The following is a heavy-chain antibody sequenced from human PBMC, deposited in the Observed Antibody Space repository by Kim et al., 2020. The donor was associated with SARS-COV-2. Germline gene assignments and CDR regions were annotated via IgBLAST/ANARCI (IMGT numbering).Heavy chain of an antibody. V-gene: IGHV4-34*01. J-gene: IGHJ4*02. D-gene: IGHD6-13*01. CDR3: ARGHPTTAAATAGYY. Sequence: NPSLKSRVTISVDTSKNQFSLKLSSVTAADTAVYYCARGHPTTAAATAGYYWGQGTLVTVSS.